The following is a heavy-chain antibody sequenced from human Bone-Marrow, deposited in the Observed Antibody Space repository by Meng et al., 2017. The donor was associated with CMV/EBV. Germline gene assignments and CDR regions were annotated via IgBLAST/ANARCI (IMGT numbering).Heavy chain of an antibody. CDR3: ATKMYYDFWSAYRGTEGVDPFNI. CDR1: GYTFTSYG. V-gene: IGHV1-2*02. Sequence: ASVKVSCKASGYTFTSYGISWVRQAPGQGLEWVGWISPNNGATNYAQNFQGRVTMTRDTSISTVYMDLNRLTYDDTAVYYCATKMYYDFWSAYRGTEGVDPFNIWGQGTLVTVSS. D-gene: IGHD3-3*01. J-gene: IGHJ3*02. CDR2: ISPNNGAT.